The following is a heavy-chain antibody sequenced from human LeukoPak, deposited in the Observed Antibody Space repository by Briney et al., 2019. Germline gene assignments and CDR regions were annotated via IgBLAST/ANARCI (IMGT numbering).Heavy chain of an antibody. V-gene: IGHV4-39*07. Sequence: SETLSLTCTVSGGSISSSSYYWGWIRPPPGKGLEWIGSIYYSGSTYYNPSLKSRVTISVDTSKNQFSLKLSSVTAADTAVYYCASRYCSSTSCHWHWFDPWGQGTLVTVSS. CDR1: GGSISSSSYY. CDR3: ASRYCSSTSCHWHWFDP. J-gene: IGHJ5*02. CDR2: IYYSGST. D-gene: IGHD2-2*01.